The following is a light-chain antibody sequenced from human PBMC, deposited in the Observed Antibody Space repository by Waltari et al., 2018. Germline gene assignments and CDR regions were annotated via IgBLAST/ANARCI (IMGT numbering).Light chain of an antibody. CDR3: QVWDANNDPGV. CDR2: YDS. Sequence: SYVLTQPPSVSVAPGKTARITCGGNNIETKSVHWYQQKPGPAPILVISYDSDRPSGIPERFSGSNSGNTATLTISRVEAADEADYYCQVWDANNDPGVFGTGTEVTVL. J-gene: IGLJ1*01. CDR1: NIETKS. V-gene: IGLV3-21*04.